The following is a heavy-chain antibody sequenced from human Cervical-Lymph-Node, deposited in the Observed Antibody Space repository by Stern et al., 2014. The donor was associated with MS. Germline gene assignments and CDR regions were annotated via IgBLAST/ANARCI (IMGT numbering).Heavy chain of an antibody. V-gene: IGHV3-23*04. J-gene: IGHJ4*02. CDR3: ARSISWTFDY. CDR2: IAGSGGST. CDR1: GFTFSSDA. D-gene: IGHD3/OR15-3a*01. Sequence: VQLVESGGGLVQPGGSLRLSCAASGFTFSSDAMSWVRQAPGKGLEWVSVIAGSGGSTYYADSVQGRFTISRDNSKDTLYLQMKNLRAEDTAVYYCARSISWTFDYWGQGALVTVSS.